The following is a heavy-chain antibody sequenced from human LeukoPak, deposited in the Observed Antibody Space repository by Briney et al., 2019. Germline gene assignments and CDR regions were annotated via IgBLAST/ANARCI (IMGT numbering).Heavy chain of an antibody. CDR3: AKLDYYGNY. Sequence: PGGSLRLSCVASGFTFITYSMNWVRQAPGKGLEWVSSISSSSDYIYYADSVKGRFTISRDNSKNTLYLQMNSLRAEDTAVYYCAKLDYYGNYWGQGTLVTVSS. V-gene: IGHV3-21*04. D-gene: IGHD3-10*01. J-gene: IGHJ4*02. CDR2: ISSSSDYI. CDR1: GFTFITYS.